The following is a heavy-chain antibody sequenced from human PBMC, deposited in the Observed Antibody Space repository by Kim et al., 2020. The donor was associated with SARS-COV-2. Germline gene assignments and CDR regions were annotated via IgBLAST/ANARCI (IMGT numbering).Heavy chain of an antibody. CDR3: ARDIRYFDF. Sequence: RETSYVDSVQCRFTISRDNAKNSLYLQMNSLRAEDTAVYYCARDIRYFDFWGQGTMVTVSS. CDR2: RET. D-gene: IGHD3-3*02. J-gene: IGHJ3*01. V-gene: IGHV3-7*03.